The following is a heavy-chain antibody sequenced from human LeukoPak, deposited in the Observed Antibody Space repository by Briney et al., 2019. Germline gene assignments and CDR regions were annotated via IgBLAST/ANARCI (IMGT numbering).Heavy chain of an antibody. V-gene: IGHV2-5*01. J-gene: IGHJ5*02. Sequence: ESGPTLVKPTQTLTLTCTFSGFSLSTSGVGVGWIRQPPGKALEWLALIYWNDDKRYSPSLKSRLTITKDTSKNQVVLTMTNMDPVDTATYYCAHRLDYYGSGTLFDPRGQGTLVTVSS. CDR1: GFSLSTSGVG. D-gene: IGHD3-10*01. CDR3: AHRLDYYGSGTLFDP. CDR2: IYWNDDK.